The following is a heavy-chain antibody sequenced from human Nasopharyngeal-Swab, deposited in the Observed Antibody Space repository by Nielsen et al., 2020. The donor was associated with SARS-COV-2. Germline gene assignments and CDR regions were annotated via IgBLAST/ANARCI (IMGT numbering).Heavy chain of an antibody. D-gene: IGHD6-19*01. J-gene: IGHJ4*02. CDR3: ARGGSSGWYTDY. CDR1: GFTSSRYG. Sequence: GGSLRPSCAASGFTSSRYGMPWVRQAPGKGLEWVSSISSSSSYIYYADSVKGRFTISRDNAKNSLYLQMNSLGAEDTAVYYCARGGSSGWYTDYWGQGTLVTVSS. CDR2: ISSSSSYI. V-gene: IGHV3-21*01.